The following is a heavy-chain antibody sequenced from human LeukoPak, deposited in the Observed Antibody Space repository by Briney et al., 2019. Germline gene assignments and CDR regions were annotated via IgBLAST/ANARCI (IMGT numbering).Heavy chain of an antibody. CDR1: RFTFSTYG. Sequence: GGSLRLSCAASRFTFSTYGMHWVRQAPGKGLEWVAVISYDGSNKYYADSVKGRFTISRDNSKNTLYLQMNSLRAEDTAVYYCAREVKQWLVRSGVDYWGQGTLVTVSS. V-gene: IGHV3-30*03. CDR2: ISYDGSNK. J-gene: IGHJ4*02. CDR3: AREVKQWLVRSGVDY. D-gene: IGHD6-19*01.